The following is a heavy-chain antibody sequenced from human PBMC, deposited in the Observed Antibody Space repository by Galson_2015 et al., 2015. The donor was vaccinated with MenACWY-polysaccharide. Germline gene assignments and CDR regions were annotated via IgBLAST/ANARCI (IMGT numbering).Heavy chain of an antibody. Sequence: SRRRSCAASKFTFSDYAMNWVRQSPGKGLEWVSAISGGGGSTFYADSVRGRFTISRDNSKNTLYLQMNSLRAEDTAVFYCENVAYGSGSYHPYAMDVWGQGTTVTVSS. D-gene: IGHD3-10*01. CDR3: ENVAYGSGSYHPYAMDV. CDR2: ISGGGGST. J-gene: IGHJ6*02. V-gene: IGHV3-23*01. CDR1: KFTFSDYA.